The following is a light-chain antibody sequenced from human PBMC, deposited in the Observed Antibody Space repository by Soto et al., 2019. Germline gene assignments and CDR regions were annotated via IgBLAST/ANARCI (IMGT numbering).Light chain of an antibody. CDR3: QQYGSSPWT. CDR2: GAS. V-gene: IGKV3-20*01. CDR1: QSVATN. Sequence: VFTQSPSTLSVTPGERATLSCRASQSVATNLAWYQQRPGQAPRLLIYGASSRATGIPDRFSGSGSGTDFTLTISRLEPEDFAVYYCQQYGSSPWTFGQGTKVDIK. J-gene: IGKJ1*01.